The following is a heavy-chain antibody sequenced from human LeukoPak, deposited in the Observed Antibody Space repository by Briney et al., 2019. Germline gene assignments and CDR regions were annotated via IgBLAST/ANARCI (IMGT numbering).Heavy chain of an antibody. D-gene: IGHD6-13*01. Sequence: YPGGSLRLSCAASGFTFSSYAMHWVRQAPGKGLEWVAVISYDGSNKYYADSVKGRFTISRDNSKTTLYLQMNSLRAEDTAVYYCARPLAAAAPSHYYYYYGMDVWGQGTTVTVSS. V-gene: IGHV3-30-3*01. CDR2: ISYDGSNK. CDR1: GFTFSSYA. CDR3: ARPLAAAAPSHYYYYYGMDV. J-gene: IGHJ6*02.